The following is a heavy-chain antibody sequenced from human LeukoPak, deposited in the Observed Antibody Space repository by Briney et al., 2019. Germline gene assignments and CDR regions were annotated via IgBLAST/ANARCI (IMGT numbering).Heavy chain of an antibody. V-gene: IGHV4-59*01. Sequence: SETLSLTCTVSGGSISSYYWNWIRQPPGKGLEWIGYIYYSGSTKYNPSLKSRVTISVDTSKNQFSLKLSSATAADTAVYYCAKGEEDTAMVTHWFDPWGQGTLVTVSS. CDR3: AKGEEDTAMVTHWFDP. CDR2: IYYSGST. J-gene: IGHJ5*02. D-gene: IGHD5-18*01. CDR1: GGSISSYY.